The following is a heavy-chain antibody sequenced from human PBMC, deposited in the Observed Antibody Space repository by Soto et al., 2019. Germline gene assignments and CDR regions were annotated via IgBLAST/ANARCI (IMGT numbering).Heavy chain of an antibody. CDR2: INPNTCDT. J-gene: IGHJ6*02. CDR3: ARVSYDSNGKYYFYYAMDV. V-gene: IGHV1-2*02. CDR1: GYTFTENY. Sequence: ASVKVSCKASGYTFTENYIHWVRQAPGQGLEWMGWINPNTCDTKYAQKFQGRVTMTRDTSISTAYMELGRLRSDDTAVYFCARVSYDSNGKYYFYYAMDVWGQGTTVTVSS. D-gene: IGHD3-22*01.